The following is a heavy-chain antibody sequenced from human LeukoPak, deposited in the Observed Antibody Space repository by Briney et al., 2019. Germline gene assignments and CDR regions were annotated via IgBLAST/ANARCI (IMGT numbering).Heavy chain of an antibody. J-gene: IGHJ4*02. D-gene: IGHD6-13*01. Sequence: ASVKVSCKASGYTFTGYYMHWVRQAPGQGLEWMGWINPNSGGTNYAQKFQGRVTMTRDTSISTAYMELSRLRSDDTAVYYCARDQYSSRGENDYWGQGTLVTVSS. CDR1: GYTFTGYY. CDR3: ARDQYSSRGENDY. V-gene: IGHV1-2*02. CDR2: INPNSGGT.